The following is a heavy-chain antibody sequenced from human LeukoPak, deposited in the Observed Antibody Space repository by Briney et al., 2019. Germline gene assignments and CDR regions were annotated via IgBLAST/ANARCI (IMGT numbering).Heavy chain of an antibody. CDR1: GYTFTGYY. J-gene: IGHJ5*02. CDR3: ARGGHCSSSTCYTKLDT. D-gene: IGHD2-2*02. CDR2: IHPNSGDT. V-gene: IGHV1-2*02. Sequence: ASVKVSCKASGYTFTGYYIHWVRQAPGQGLEWMGWIHPNSGDTNYAQNFQGRVTISRDTSISTAYLDLSRLRSDDTAVFYCARGGHCSSSTCYTKLDTWGQGTLVTVSS.